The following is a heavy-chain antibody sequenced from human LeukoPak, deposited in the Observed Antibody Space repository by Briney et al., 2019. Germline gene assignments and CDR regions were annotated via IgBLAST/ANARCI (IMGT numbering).Heavy chain of an antibody. CDR3: AGDHGGGWYGGYDY. V-gene: IGHV4-59*01. J-gene: IGHJ4*02. Sequence: SETLSLTCTVSGGSISSYYWSWIRQPPGKGLEWIGYIYYTGSTNYNPSLKSRVTISVDTSKNQFSLKLSSVTAADTAVYYCAGDHGGGWYGGYDYWGQGTLVTVSS. D-gene: IGHD6-19*01. CDR2: IYYTGST. CDR1: GGSISSYY.